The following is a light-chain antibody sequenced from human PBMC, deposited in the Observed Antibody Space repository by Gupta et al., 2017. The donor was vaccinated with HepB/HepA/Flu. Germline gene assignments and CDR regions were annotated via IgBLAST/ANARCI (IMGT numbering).Light chain of an antibody. Sequence: GSPGQSITISCTGTSSDVWSYNLVSWYQQHPGKVPKLMIYEVSKRPSGVSNRFSGSKSGNTASLTISGLQAEDEADYYCCSYAGSSTNVVFGGGTKLTVL. J-gene: IGLJ2*01. CDR3: CSYAGSSTNVV. V-gene: IGLV2-23*02. CDR2: EVS. CDR1: SSDVWSYNL.